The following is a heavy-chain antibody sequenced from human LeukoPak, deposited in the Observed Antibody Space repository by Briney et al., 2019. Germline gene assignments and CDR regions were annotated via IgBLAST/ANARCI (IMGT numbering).Heavy chain of an antibody. D-gene: IGHD4-17*01. Sequence: ASVKVSYKASGYTFTSYYMHWVRQAPGQGLEWMGIINPSGGSTSYAQKFQGRVTMTRDTSTSTVYMELSSLRSEDTAVYYCARGDYGDLGTNAFDIWGQGTMVTVSS. CDR3: ARGDYGDLGTNAFDI. V-gene: IGHV1-46*01. CDR2: INPSGGST. J-gene: IGHJ3*02. CDR1: GYTFTSYY.